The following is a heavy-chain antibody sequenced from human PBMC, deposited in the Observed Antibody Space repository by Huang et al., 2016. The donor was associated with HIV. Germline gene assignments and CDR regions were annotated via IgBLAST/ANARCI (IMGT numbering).Heavy chain of an antibody. CDR2: ISPIFGTA. V-gene: IGHV1-69*13. D-gene: IGHD5-18*01. CDR1: GGTFSSYA. J-gene: IGHJ5*02. CDR3: ARTAYSYGFRQGYNWFDP. Sequence: QVLLVQSGAAVRKPGSSVKVSCTAFGGTFSSYAISWVRQAPGKGLEWMGGISPIFGTANYTQKFQGRVTITVDESTNTGYMELTRLTSEDTAVYYCARTAYSYGFRQGYNWFDPWGQGTPVTVSS.